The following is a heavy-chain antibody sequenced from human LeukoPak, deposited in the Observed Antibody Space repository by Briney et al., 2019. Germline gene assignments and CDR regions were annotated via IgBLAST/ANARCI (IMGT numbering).Heavy chain of an antibody. V-gene: IGHV4-59*08. CDR2: IYYSGST. D-gene: IGHD3-10*01. CDR3: ARRGTYYYGSGSYYFDY. J-gene: IGHJ4*02. Sequence: SETLSLTCTVSGGSISSYYWSWIRQPPGKGLEWIGYIYYSGSTNYNPSLKSRVTISVDTSKNQFSLKLSSVAAADTAVYYCARRGTYYYGSGSYYFDYWGQGTLVTVSS. CDR1: GGSISSYY.